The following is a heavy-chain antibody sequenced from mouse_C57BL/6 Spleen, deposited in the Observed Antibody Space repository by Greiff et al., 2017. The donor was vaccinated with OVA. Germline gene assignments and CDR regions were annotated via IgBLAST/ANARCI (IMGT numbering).Heavy chain of an antibody. CDR2: IDPENGVT. CDR3: TTSYDCDGAWFAY. J-gene: IGHJ3*01. Sequence: EVQLQQSGAELVRPGASVKLSCTASGFNIKDDYMHWVKQRPEQGLEWIGWIDPENGVTEYASKFQGTATITADTSSNTAYLQLSILTSEDTAVYYCTTSYDCDGAWFAYWGQGTLVTVSA. D-gene: IGHD2-4*01. V-gene: IGHV14-4*01. CDR1: GFNIKDDY.